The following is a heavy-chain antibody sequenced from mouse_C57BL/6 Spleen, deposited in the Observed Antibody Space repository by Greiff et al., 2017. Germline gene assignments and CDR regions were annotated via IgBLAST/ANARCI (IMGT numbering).Heavy chain of an antibody. CDR1: GYAFSSSW. V-gene: IGHV1-82*01. Sequence: QVQLQQSGPELVKPGASVKISCKASGYAFSSSWMNWVKQRPGTGLEWIGRIYPGDGDTNYNGKFKGKATLTADKSSSTAYMQLSSLTSEDSAVYFCARDGPGFDYWGQGTTLTVSS. CDR2: IYPGDGDT. D-gene: IGHD2-3*01. J-gene: IGHJ2*01. CDR3: ARDGPGFDY.